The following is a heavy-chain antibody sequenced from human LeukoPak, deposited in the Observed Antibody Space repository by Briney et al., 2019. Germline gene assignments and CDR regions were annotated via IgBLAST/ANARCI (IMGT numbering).Heavy chain of an antibody. V-gene: IGHV4-59*08. CDR1: GGSISSYY. CDR2: IYYSGST. CDR3: ARANRGITGTIGHFDY. Sequence: SETLSLTCTVSGGSISSYYWSWIRQPPGKGLEWIGYIYYSGSTNYNPSLKSRVTISVDTSKNQFSLKLSSVTAADTAVYYCARANRGITGTIGHFDYWGQGTLVTVSS. J-gene: IGHJ4*02. D-gene: IGHD1-20*01.